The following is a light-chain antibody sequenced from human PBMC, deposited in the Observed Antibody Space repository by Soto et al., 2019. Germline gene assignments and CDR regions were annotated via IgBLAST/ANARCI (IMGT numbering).Light chain of an antibody. CDR1: SSNIGAGYD. V-gene: IGLV1-40*01. J-gene: IGLJ2*01. CDR3: QSYDSSVTAVL. Sequence: QSVLTQPTSVSGAPGQRVTISCTGSSSNIGAGYDVHWYQNLSGTVPRLGIYDNNSRPSGVPDRFSGSKSDTSASLAITGLQTEDEADYYCQSYDSSVTAVLFGGGTKLTVL. CDR2: DNN.